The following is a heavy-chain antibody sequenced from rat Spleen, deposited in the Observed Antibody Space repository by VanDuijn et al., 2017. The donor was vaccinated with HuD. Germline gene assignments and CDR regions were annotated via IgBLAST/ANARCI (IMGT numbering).Heavy chain of an antibody. CDR2: INYDGSST. D-gene: IGHD1-4*01. Sequence: EVQLVESGGGLVQPGRSLKLSCAASGFTLSDYYMAWVRQAPTKGLEWVATINYDGSSTYYRDSVKGRFTISRDNAKTALYLQMDSLRSEDTATYYCARPNYPGFNYFDYWGLGVMVTVSS. J-gene: IGHJ2*01. CDR1: GFTLSDYY. V-gene: IGHV5-29*01. CDR3: ARPNYPGFNYFDY.